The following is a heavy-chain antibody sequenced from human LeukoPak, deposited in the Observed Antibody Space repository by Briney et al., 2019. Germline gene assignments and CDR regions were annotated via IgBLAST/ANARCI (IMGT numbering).Heavy chain of an antibody. D-gene: IGHD3-22*01. V-gene: IGHV3-7*01. Sequence: PGGSLRLSCAASGFTFTSYGMSWVRQAPGKGLEWVANIKDDGTEKYYVDSVKGRFTISRGNAKNSLYLQMNSLRAEDTAVYYCGRDPYYDSLDYWGQGTLVTVSS. CDR2: IKDDGTEK. J-gene: IGHJ4*02. CDR1: GFTFTSYG. CDR3: GRDPYYDSLDY.